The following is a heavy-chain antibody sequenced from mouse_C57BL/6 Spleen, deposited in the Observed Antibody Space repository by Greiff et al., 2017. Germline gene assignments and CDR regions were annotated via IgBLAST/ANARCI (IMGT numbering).Heavy chain of an antibody. V-gene: IGHV1-18*01. CDR2: INPNNGGT. J-gene: IGHJ2*01. D-gene: IGHD1-1*01. Sequence: EVQLQQSGPELVKPGASVKIPCKASGYTFTDYNMDWVKQSHGKSLEWIGDINPNNGGTIYNQKFKGKATLTVDKSSSTAYMELRSLTSEDTAVYYCARKAYGSYYFDYWGQGTTLTVSS. CDR1: GYTFTDYN. CDR3: ARKAYGSYYFDY.